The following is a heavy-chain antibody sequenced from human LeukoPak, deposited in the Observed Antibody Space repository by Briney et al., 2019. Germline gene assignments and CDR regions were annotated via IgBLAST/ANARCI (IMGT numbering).Heavy chain of an antibody. D-gene: IGHD5-18*01. CDR1: GYTFTSYG. Sequence: GASVKVSCKASGYTFTSYGISWVRQAPGQGLEWMGWISAYNGNTNYAQKLQGRVTMTTDTSTSTAYMELRSLRSDDTAVYYCARANTAMVFYYFDYWGQGTLVTVSS. CDR3: ARANTAMVFYYFDY. CDR2: ISAYNGNT. V-gene: IGHV1-18*01. J-gene: IGHJ4*02.